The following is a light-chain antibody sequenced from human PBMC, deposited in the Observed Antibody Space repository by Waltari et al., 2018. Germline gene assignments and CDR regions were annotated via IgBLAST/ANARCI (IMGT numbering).Light chain of an antibody. V-gene: IGLV2-23*02. Sequence: QSALTQPASVSGSPGQSITISCTGSSSDVGGSNYVSWYQQHPGKAPKLMIYDVNKRPSGVSDRFSGSKSGNTASLTISGLLVEDEADYYCCAWGGDGTYVFGTGSKVTVL. CDR1: SSDVGGSNY. CDR3: CAWGGDGTYV. CDR2: DVN. J-gene: IGLJ1*01.